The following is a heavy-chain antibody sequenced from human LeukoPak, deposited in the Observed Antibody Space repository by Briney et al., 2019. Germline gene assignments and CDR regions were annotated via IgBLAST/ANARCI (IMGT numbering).Heavy chain of an antibody. CDR3: ARARTQLPPPDY. CDR2: IYYSGST. V-gene: IGHV4-59*08. D-gene: IGHD2-2*01. CDR1: GGSITSYY. J-gene: IGHJ4*02. Sequence: SETLSLTCTVSGGSITSYYWSWIRQSPGKGLEWIGYIYYSGSTYYNPSLKSRVTISVDTSKNQFSLKLSSVTAADTAVYYCARARTQLPPPDYWGQGTLVTVSS.